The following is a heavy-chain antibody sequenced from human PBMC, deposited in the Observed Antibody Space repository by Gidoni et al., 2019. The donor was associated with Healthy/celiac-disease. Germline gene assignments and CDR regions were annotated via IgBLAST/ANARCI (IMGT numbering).Heavy chain of an antibody. V-gene: IGHV3-23*01. J-gene: IGHJ4*02. CDR2: ISGSGGST. D-gene: IGHD5-12*01. Sequence: EVQLLESGGGLVQPGGSLRLSCAASGFTFSSYAMSWVRQAPGKGLEWVSAISGSGGSTYYADSVKGRFTISRDNSKNTLYLQMNSLRAEDTAVYYCAKLPLSRIVATIDTLRDYFDYWGQGTLVTVSS. CDR3: AKLPLSRIVATIDTLRDYFDY. CDR1: GFTFSSYA.